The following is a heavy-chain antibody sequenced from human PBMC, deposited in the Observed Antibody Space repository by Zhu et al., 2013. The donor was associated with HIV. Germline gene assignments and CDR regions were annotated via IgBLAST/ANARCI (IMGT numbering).Heavy chain of an antibody. CDR2: INHSGST. J-gene: IGHJ4*02. CDR3: ARERETFVDYLKGPIDY. V-gene: IGHV4-34*01. D-gene: IGHD4-17*01. Sequence: QVQLQQWGAGLLKPSETLSLTCAVYGGSFSGYYWSWIRQPPGKGLEWIGEINHSGSTNYNPSLKSRVTISVDTSKNQFSLKLSSVTAADTAVYYCARERETFVDYLKGPIDYWGQGTLVTVSS. CDR1: GGSFSGYY.